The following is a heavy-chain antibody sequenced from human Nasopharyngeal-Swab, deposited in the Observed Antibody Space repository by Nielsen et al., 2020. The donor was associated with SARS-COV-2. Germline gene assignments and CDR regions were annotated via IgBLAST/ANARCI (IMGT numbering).Heavy chain of an antibody. CDR3: SRERNPVGYSGYRQYYYMDV. J-gene: IGHJ6*03. V-gene: IGHV3-30*04. CDR2: ISYDGSNK. Sequence: GGSLRLSCAASGFTFSSYAMHWVRQAPGKGPEWVAVISYDGSNKYYADSVKGRFTISTDNSKNTLYQQMNSLSAEDTAVYYCSRERNPVGYSGYRQYYYMDVWGKGTTVTVSS. D-gene: IGHD5-12*01. CDR1: GFTFSSYA.